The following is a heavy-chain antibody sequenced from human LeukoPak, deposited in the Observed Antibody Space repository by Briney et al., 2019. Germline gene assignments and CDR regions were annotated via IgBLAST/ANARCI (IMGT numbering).Heavy chain of an antibody. Sequence: GGSLRLSCAVYGFTFSGFWMRWVRQAPTKGLEWEANIKYDGSDKRYVDSVKGLFTVSRDNANNSLYLQMNSLRAEDTAVYYCVRGGGSFDSWGQGTLVTVSS. J-gene: IGHJ4*02. V-gene: IGHV3-7*04. CDR3: VRGGGSFDS. CDR1: GFTFSGFW. D-gene: IGHD3-16*01. CDR2: IKYDGSDK.